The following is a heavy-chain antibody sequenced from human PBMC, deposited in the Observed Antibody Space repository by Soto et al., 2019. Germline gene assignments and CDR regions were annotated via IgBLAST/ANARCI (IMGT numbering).Heavy chain of an antibody. CDR2: IYYSGTT. CDR3: ARDRDYWYFDL. CDR1: GGSISSYY. V-gene: IGHV4-59*12. Sequence: QVQLQESGPGLVKPSETLSLTCTVSGGSISSYYWSWIRQPPGKGLEWVGYIYYSGTTNYNPSLKSRVTISVDTSKNQFSLKLSSVTAADTAVYYCARDRDYWYFDLWGRGTLVTVSS. D-gene: IGHD3-10*01. J-gene: IGHJ2*01.